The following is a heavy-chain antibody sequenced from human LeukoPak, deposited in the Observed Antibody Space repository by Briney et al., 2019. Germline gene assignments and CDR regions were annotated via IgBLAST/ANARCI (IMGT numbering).Heavy chain of an antibody. D-gene: IGHD3-22*01. V-gene: IGHV4-59*08. CDR3: ARHTYYDTHGFHLGWFDP. CDR2: VYYTGST. CDR1: GGSLSPYY. Sequence: PSETLSLTCTVSGGSLSPYYWSWIRQPPGKALEWIGSVYYTGSTKYDPSLNSRLTISVDTSKNQFALMLTSVTAADTAVYYCARHTYYDTHGFHLGWFDPWGQGSLVTVSS. J-gene: IGHJ5*02.